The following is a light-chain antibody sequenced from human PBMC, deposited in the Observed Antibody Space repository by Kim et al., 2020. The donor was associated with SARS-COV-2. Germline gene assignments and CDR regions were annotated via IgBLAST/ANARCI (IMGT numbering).Light chain of an antibody. CDR2: DAS. V-gene: IGKV3-11*01. J-gene: IGKJ4*01. Sequence: EIVLTQSPATLSLSPGERATLSCRASQSVSSYLAWYQHKPGQAPRLLIYDASNRATGIPARFSGSGSGTDFTLTISSLEPEDFAVYYCQHREAFGGGTKVDIK. CDR3: QHREA. CDR1: QSVSSY.